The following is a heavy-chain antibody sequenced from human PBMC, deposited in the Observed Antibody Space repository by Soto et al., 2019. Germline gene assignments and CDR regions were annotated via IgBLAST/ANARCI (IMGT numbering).Heavy chain of an antibody. D-gene: IGHD6-19*01. CDR2: IYHSGST. J-gene: IGHJ4*02. CDR1: GGSISSSNW. V-gene: IGHV4-4*02. CDR3: ARDLDTSGWPDY. Sequence: KSSETLSLTCDVSGGSISSSNWWSWVRQPPGKGLEWIGEIYHSGSTNFNPSLKSRVTISLDKSKNQISLKLSSVTAADTAVYYCARDLDTSGWPDYWGQGILVTVSS.